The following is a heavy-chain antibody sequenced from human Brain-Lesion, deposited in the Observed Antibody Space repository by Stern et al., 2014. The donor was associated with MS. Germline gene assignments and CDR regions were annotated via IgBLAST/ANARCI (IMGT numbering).Heavy chain of an antibody. CDR2: IFTRGST. CDR1: GGSISSGGYY. CDR3: ARGRVVPGFQYYATDV. J-gene: IGHJ6*02. D-gene: IGHD2-2*01. V-gene: IGHV4-61*02. Sequence: QLQESGPGLVKPSQTLSLSCTVSGGSISSGGYYWIWIRQPAGKGLEWIGRIFTRGSTANNPSLKSRVTISIDTSKNQFSLRLNPMTAADTAVYYCARGRVVPGFQYYATDVWGQGTTVIVSS.